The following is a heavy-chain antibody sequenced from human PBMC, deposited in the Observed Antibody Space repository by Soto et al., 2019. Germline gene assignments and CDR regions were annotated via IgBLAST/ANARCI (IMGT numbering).Heavy chain of an antibody. CDR1: GFTFSDYY. CDR3: AGDRREVRECCWFDP. J-gene: IGHJ5*02. CDR2: ISSSGSTI. Sequence: GGSLRLSCAASGFTFSDYYMSWIRQAPGKGLEWVSYISSSGSTIYYADSVKGRFTISRDNAKNSLYLQMNSLRAEDTAVYYCAGDRREVRECCWFDPWGKGTLVTVSS. D-gene: IGHD3-10*01. V-gene: IGHV3-11*01.